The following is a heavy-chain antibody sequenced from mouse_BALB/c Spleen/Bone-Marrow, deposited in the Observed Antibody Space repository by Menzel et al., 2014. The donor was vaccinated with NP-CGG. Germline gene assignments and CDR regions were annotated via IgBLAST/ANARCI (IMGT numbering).Heavy chain of an antibody. D-gene: IGHD2-3*01. CDR1: GFSLTSYD. Sequence: LVESGPGLVTPSQSLSITCTVSGFSLTSYDISWIRQPPGKGLEWLGVIWTSGGTNYNSAFMSRLSISKDNSKSQVFLKIHSLQTDDTAIYYCVRGDGYYWYFDVWGAGTTVTVSS. CDR3: VRGDGYYWYFDV. V-gene: IGHV2-9-2*01. CDR2: IWTSGGT. J-gene: IGHJ1*01.